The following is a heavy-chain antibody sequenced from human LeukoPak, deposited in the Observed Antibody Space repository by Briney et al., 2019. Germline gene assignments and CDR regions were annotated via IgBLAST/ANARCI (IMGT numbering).Heavy chain of an antibody. D-gene: IGHD3-22*01. J-gene: IGHJ4*02. CDR1: GGSISSYY. V-gene: IGHV4-59*12. Sequence: SETLSLTCTVSGGSISSYYWSWIRQPPGKGLEWIGYIYYSGSTNYNPSLKSRVTISVDTSKNQFSLKLSSVTAADTAVYYCARDSYYDSSGYYYGGLDYWGQGTLVTVSS. CDR3: ARDSYYDSSGYYYGGLDY. CDR2: IYYSGST.